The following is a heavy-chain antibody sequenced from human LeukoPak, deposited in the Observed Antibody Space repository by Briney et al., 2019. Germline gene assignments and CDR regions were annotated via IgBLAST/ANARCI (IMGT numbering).Heavy chain of an antibody. J-gene: IGHJ6*03. CDR2: MNPNSGNT. CDR3: ARDAGYSYGRPADYYYYYMDV. D-gene: IGHD5-18*01. Sequence: GASVKVSCKASGYTFTSYDINWVRQATGQGLEWMGWMNPNSGNTGYAQKFQERVTITRDMSTSTAYMELSRLRSDDTAVYYCARDAGYSYGRPADYYYYYMDVWGKGTTVTVSS. V-gene: IGHV1-8*01. CDR1: GYTFTSYD.